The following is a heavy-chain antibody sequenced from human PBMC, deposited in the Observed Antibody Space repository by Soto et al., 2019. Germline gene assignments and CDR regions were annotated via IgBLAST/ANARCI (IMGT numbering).Heavy chain of an antibody. V-gene: IGHV4-59*01. CDR1: GGSISSYY. CDR2: IYYSGST. J-gene: IGHJ6*02. CDR3: ARDRAGTTFGYYYYYGMDV. Sequence: SETLSLTCTVSGGSISSYYWSWIRQPPGKGLEWIGYIYYSGSTNYSPSLKSRVTISVDTSKNQFSLKLSSVTAADTAVYYCARDRAGTTFGYYYYYGMDVWGQGTTVTVSS. D-gene: IGHD1-7*01.